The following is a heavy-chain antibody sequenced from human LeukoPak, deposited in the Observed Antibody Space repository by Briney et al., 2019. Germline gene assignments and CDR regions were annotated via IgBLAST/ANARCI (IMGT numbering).Heavy chain of an antibody. CDR3: ARGRLRWPFDY. Sequence: PSETLSLTCAVYGGSFSGYYWSWIRQPPGKGLEWIGEIKHSGSTNYNPSLKSRVTISVDTFKNQFSLKLSSVTAADTAVYYCARGRLRWPFDYWGQGTLVTVSS. CDR1: GGSFSGYY. D-gene: IGHD5-18*01. CDR2: IKHSGST. V-gene: IGHV4-34*01. J-gene: IGHJ4*02.